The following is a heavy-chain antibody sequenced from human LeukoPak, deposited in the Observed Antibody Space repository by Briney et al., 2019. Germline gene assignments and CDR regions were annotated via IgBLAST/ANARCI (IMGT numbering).Heavy chain of an antibody. D-gene: IGHD1-26*01. V-gene: IGHV1-8*01. CDR2: MNPNSGNT. J-gene: IGHJ3*02. CDR3: ASGVSHQRGDAFDI. CDR1: GYTFTSYD. Sequence: ASVKVSCKASGYTFTSYDINWVRQATGQGLEWMGWMNPNSGNTGYAQKFQGRVTMTRNTSISTAYMELSSLRSEDTAVYYCASGVSHQRGDAFDIWGQGTMVTVSS.